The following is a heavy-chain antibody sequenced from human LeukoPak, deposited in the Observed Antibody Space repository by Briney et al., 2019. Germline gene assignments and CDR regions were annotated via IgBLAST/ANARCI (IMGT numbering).Heavy chain of an antibody. CDR2: IYYTGNT. CDR1: GDSITNYF. V-gene: IGHV4-59*01. Sequence: PSETLSLTCTVSGDSITNYFWSWIRQPPGKGLEWIGYIYYTGNTNYKPSLKSRVTISVDTSTNQFSLRLRSVTAADTAVYYCARGRVAYSAYYFDYWGRGTLVTVPS. J-gene: IGHJ4*02. D-gene: IGHD2-15*01. CDR3: ARGRVAYSAYYFDY.